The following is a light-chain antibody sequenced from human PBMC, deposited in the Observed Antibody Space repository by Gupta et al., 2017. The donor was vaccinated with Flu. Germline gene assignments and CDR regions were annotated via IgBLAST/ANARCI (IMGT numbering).Light chain of an antibody. V-gene: IGLV2-14*01. CDR3: SSYSGSSTL. CDR1: SSDVGAYNY. J-gene: IGLJ2*01. Sequence: QSALTQPASVSGSPGQSITISCTGTSSDVGAYNYVAWYQQHPGRAPKLIIFEVDNRPSGVSNRFSGSKSGNTASLTISGLQAEDEAHYYCSSYSGSSTLFGGGTKLTVL. CDR2: EVD.